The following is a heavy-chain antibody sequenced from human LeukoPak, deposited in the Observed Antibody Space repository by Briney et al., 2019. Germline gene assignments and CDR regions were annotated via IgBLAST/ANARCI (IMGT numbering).Heavy chain of an antibody. D-gene: IGHD1-14*01. V-gene: IGHV1-2*02. CDR3: ARPRTTRAVWFDP. Sequence: ASVKVSCKASGYTFTGYYMHWVRQAPGQGLEWMGWINPNSGGTNYAQKFQGRVTMTRDTSISTAYMELSRLRSDDTDVYYCARPRTTRAVWFDPWGQGTLVTVSS. CDR1: GYTFTGYY. CDR2: INPNSGGT. J-gene: IGHJ5*02.